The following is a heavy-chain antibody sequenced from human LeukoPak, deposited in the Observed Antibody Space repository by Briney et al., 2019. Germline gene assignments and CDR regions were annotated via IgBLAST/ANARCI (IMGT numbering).Heavy chain of an antibody. J-gene: IGHJ2*01. CDR2: IYTSGST. V-gene: IGHV4-4*07. CDR3: AIATYSSGWYHWYFDL. D-gene: IGHD6-19*01. Sequence: SETLSLTCTVSGGSISSYYWSWIRQPPGKGLEWIGRIYTSGSTNYNPSLKSRVTMSVDTSKNQFSLKLSSVTAADTAVYYCAIATYSSGWYHWYFDLWGRGTLVTVSS. CDR1: GGSISSYY.